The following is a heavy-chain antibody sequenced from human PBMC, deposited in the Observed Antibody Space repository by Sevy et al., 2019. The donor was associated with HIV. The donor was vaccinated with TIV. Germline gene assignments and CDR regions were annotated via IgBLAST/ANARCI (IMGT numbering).Heavy chain of an antibody. CDR2: IQFDGSSR. V-gene: IGHV3-30*02. CDR3: AKNTAAVGVGGFDY. CDR1: GFTFSYSG. J-gene: IGHJ4*02. D-gene: IGHD2-8*02. Sequence: GGSLSLSCAASGFTFSYSGMHWVRQASGKGLEWVTFIQFDGSSRYYAESVKGRFTILRDNTKNTLYLQMNSLRRDDTAVYYCAKNTAAVGVGGFDYWGQGALVTVSS.